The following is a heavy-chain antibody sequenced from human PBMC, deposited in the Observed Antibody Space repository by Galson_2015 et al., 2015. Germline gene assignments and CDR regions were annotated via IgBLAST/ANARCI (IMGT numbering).Heavy chain of an antibody. V-gene: IGHV3-15*01. CDR2: IKSRADGGTI. J-gene: IGHJ5*02. Sequence: SLRLSCAASGFTLTHAWMNWVRQAPGKGLEWVGRIKSRADGGTIDYAGPVKDRLTISRDDSKNMVNLQMNSLKTEDTAIYYCTTVALLPSLLYHWGQRTPVSVSS. CDR1: GFTLTHAW. CDR3: TTVALLPSLLYH. D-gene: IGHD2-15*01.